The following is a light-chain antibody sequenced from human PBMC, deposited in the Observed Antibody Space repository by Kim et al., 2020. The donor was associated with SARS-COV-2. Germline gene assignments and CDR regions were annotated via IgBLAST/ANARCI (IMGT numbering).Light chain of an antibody. CDR3: QQYDNLPLT. CDR1: QDISNY. V-gene: IGKV1-33*01. J-gene: IGKJ4*01. CDR2: DAS. Sequence: DIQMTQSPSSLSASVGDRVTITCQASQDISNYLNWYQQKPGKAPKLLIYDASNLETGVPSRFSRSGSGTDFTFTISSLQPEDIATYYCQQYDNLPLTVGGGTKVDIK.